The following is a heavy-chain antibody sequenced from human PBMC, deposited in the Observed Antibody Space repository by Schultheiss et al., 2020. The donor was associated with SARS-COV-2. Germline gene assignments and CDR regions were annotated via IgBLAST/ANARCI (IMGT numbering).Heavy chain of an antibody. J-gene: IGHJ6*02. CDR3: AKDLGSGRQSPKYYYGMDV. V-gene: IGHV3-23*01. CDR2: ISGSGGST. CDR1: GFTFSSYA. D-gene: IGHD3-10*01. Sequence: GGSLRLSCAASGFTFSSYAMSWVRQAPGKGLEWVSAISGSGGSTYYADSVKGRFTISRDNSKNTLYLQMNSLRAEDTAVYYCAKDLGSGRQSPKYYYGMDVWGQGTTVTVSS.